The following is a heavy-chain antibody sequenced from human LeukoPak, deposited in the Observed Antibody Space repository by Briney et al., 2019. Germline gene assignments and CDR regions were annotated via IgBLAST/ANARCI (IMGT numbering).Heavy chain of an antibody. D-gene: IGHD6-13*01. CDR3: ARDPAGKYSSSWFDY. V-gene: IGHV3-33*01. Sequence: GRSLRLSCTASGFTFSSYAMHWVRRAPGKGLEWGAVIWYDGSNKYYPGSVKGRFTISRDNSKNTLYLQMNSLRVEDTAVYYCARDPAGKYSSSWFDYWGQGTLVTVSS. CDR1: GFTFSSYA. CDR2: IWYDGSNK. J-gene: IGHJ4*02.